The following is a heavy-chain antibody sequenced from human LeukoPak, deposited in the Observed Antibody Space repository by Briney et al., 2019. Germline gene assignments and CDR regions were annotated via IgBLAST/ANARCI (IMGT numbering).Heavy chain of an antibody. D-gene: IGHD2-2*01. J-gene: IGHJ6*03. CDR3: YARPVLPAAFLPSGNYMDV. CDR2: IYSGGMT. CDR1: GLNFTYNY. Sequence: GGSLRLSCAASGLNFTYNYMSWVRQAPGKGLEWLSVIYSGGMTYYADSVKGRFIISRDNSKNTLYLQMNRLRAEDTAVYYCYARPVLPAAFLPSGNYMDVWGKGTTVTVSS. V-gene: IGHV3-53*01.